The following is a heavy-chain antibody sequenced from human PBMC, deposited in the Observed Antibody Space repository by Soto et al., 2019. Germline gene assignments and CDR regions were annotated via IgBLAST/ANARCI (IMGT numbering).Heavy chain of an antibody. CDR2: IYSGGSA. Sequence: PSETLSLTCTVSGASISPGSYYWAWIRQPPGQGLEWIGTIYSGGSAYYNPSLNSRVTMSIDMSKNQLSLEVRSVTAADTAMYYCARHPGYGLYYFDYWGQGTLVTVSS. V-gene: IGHV4-39*01. CDR3: ARHPGYGLYYFDY. D-gene: IGHD5-18*01. J-gene: IGHJ4*02. CDR1: GASISPGSYY.